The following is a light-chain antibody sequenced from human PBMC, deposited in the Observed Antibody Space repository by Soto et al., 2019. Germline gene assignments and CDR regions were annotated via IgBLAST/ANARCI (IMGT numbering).Light chain of an antibody. Sequence: EIVMTQSPATLSVSPGERATLSCRASQSVSSNLAWYQQKPGQAPRLLIYGASIMATGSPARFSGSGSGTEFTLTISSRQSEDFAVYYCQQYNNWPPLTFGGGTKVEIK. CDR3: QQYNNWPPLT. CDR2: GAS. V-gene: IGKV3D-15*01. J-gene: IGKJ4*01. CDR1: QSVSSN.